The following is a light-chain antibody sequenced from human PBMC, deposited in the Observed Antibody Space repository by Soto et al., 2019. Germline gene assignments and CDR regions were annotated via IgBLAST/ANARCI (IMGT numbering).Light chain of an antibody. CDR2: GAS. J-gene: IGKJ5*01. V-gene: IGKV3-20*01. CDR1: QSVSSSY. CDR3: WQYSNTTRIT. Sequence: EILLTQSPCTLSSSLGERATLSCRASQSVSSSYLAWYQQKPGQAPRLLIYGASSRATGIPDRFSGSGSGTDVSLTISRRQQDDDAVNYYWQYSNTTRITFGQGTRLEIK.